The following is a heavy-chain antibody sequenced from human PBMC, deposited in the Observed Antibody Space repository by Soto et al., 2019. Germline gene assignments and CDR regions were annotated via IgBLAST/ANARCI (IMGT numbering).Heavy chain of an antibody. J-gene: IGHJ3*02. CDR2: ISSSGSTI. D-gene: IGHD4-17*01. Sequence: GGSLRLSCAASGFTFSDYYMSWIRQAPGKGLEWVSYISSSGSTIYYADSVKGRFTISRDNAKNSLYLQMNSLRAEDTAVYYCAREMTTVTRDAFDIWGQGTMVTVPS. CDR1: GFTFSDYY. V-gene: IGHV3-11*01. CDR3: AREMTTVTRDAFDI.